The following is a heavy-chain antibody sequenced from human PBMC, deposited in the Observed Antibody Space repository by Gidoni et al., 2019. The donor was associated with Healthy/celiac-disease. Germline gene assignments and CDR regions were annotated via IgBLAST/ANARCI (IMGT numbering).Heavy chain of an antibody. D-gene: IGHD3-22*01. Sequence: EVQLVESGGGLVKPGGSLRLSCAASGFTFSSYIMNWVRQAPGKGLEWVSSISSSSSYIDYADSVKGRFTISRDNAKNSLYLQMNSLRAEDTAVYYCARDYYYDSSGYYHYYFDYWGQGTLVTVSS. CDR2: ISSSSSYI. CDR1: GFTFSSYI. CDR3: ARDYYYDSSGYYHYYFDY. V-gene: IGHV3-21*01. J-gene: IGHJ4*02.